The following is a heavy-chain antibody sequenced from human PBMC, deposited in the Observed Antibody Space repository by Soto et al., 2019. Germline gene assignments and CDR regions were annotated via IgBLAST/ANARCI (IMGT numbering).Heavy chain of an antibody. J-gene: IGHJ4*02. CDR3: AREVVLTKWYFDN. D-gene: IGHD1-26*01. Sequence: PGGSLRLSCAASGFTFSSYSMNWVRQAPGKGLEWVSSISSSSSYIYYADSVKGRFTISRDNAKNSLYLQMNSLRAEDTAVYFCAREVVLTKWYFDNWGQGISVTVSS. CDR2: ISSSSSYI. CDR1: GFTFSSYS. V-gene: IGHV3-21*01.